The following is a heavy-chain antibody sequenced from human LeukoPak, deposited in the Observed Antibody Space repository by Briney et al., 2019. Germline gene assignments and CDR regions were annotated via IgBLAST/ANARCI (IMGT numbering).Heavy chain of an antibody. V-gene: IGHV1-2*02. CDR1: GYTFTGYY. J-gene: IGHJ6*03. CDR3: ARGGYSYGYSYYYYYYMDV. D-gene: IGHD5-18*01. Sequence: ASVKVSCKASGYTFTGYYMHWVRQAPGQGLEWMGWINPNSGGTNYAQKFQGRVTMTRDTSISTAYMELSRLRSDDTAVYYCARGGYSYGYSYYYYYYMDVWGKGTTVTISS. CDR2: INPNSGGT.